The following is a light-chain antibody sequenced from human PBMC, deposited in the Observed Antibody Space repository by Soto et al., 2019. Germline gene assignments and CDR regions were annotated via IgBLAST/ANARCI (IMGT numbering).Light chain of an antibody. V-gene: IGKV1-39*01. CDR2: SAS. CDR1: QSISGY. CDR3: QQTYNTPVT. J-gene: IGKJ3*01. Sequence: DIQMTQSPASLSASVGDGVTITCRASQSISGYLSWYLQKPGKAPKHLIYSASTLQTGVPSRFSGSGSETNFTLTISSLQPEDFATYYCQQTYNTPVTFGPGTKVDI.